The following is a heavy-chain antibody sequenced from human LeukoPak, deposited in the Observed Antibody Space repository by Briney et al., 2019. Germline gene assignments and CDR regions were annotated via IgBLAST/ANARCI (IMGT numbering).Heavy chain of an antibody. V-gene: IGHV3-21*04. Sequence: GGSLRLSCVASGFTFSSYWMHWVRQDPRKGLEWVSSISSSSSYIYYADSVKGRFTISRDNAKNSLYLQMNSLRAEDTAVYYCARDASSGHYFDYWGQGTLVTVSS. CDR2: ISSSSSYI. D-gene: IGHD3-10*01. CDR3: ARDASSGHYFDY. CDR1: GFTFSSYW. J-gene: IGHJ4*02.